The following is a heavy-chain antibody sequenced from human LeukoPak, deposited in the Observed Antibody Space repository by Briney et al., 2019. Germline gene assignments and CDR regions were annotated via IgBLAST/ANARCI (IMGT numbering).Heavy chain of an antibody. Sequence: PSETLSLTCAVSGDTVTSYYWNWIRQPPGKGLEWIGYVSSDGTTNYTPSPRSRLIMSVDTAKNDISLILTSVTAADTAIYYCARLDCLVEGCYNHWGRGTLVTVSS. D-gene: IGHD2-15*01. V-gene: IGHV4-59*08. CDR1: GDTVTSYY. J-gene: IGHJ4*02. CDR2: VSSDGTT. CDR3: ARLDCLVEGCYNH.